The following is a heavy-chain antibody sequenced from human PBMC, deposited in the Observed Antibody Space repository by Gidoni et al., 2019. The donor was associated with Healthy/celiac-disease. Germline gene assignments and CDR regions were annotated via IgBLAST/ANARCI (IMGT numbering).Heavy chain of an antibody. D-gene: IGHD6-19*01. Sequence: QVQLQQWGAGLLKPSETLSLTCAVYGGSLSGYSWSWTRPPPGKGLEWIGEINHSGSTNYNPSLKSRVTISVDTSKNQFSLKLSSVTAADTAVYYCARGYSSGWYYYYGMDVWGQGTTVTVSS. CDR3: ARGYSSGWYYYYGMDV. J-gene: IGHJ6*02. V-gene: IGHV4-34*01. CDR2: INHSGST. CDR1: GGSLSGYS.